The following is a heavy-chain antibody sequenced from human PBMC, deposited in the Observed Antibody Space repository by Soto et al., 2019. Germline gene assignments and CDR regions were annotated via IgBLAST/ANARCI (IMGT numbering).Heavy chain of an antibody. CDR2: ISAYNGNT. CDR3: ARGSQYDFWSGYSHYMDV. D-gene: IGHD3-3*01. Sequence: GASVKASSKASGSTFTSEGISWVRQAPGQGLEWMGWISAYNGNTNYAQKLQGRVTMTTDTSTSTAYMELRSLRSDDTAVYYCARGSQYDFWSGYSHYMDVWGKGTTVTVSS. V-gene: IGHV1-18*01. J-gene: IGHJ6*03. CDR1: GSTFTSEG.